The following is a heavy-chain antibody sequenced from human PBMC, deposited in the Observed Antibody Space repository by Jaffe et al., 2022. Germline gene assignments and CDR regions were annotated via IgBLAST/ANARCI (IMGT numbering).Heavy chain of an antibody. Sequence: EVQLVESGGGLVQPGGSLRLSCAASGFTFSSYSMNWVRQAPGKGLEWVSYISSSSSTIYYADSVKGRFTISRDNAKNSLYLQMNSLRAEDTAVYYCARSSYDFWSGYSPRGDYYYYMDVWGKGTTVTVSS. CDR1: GFTFSSYS. CDR3: ARSSYDFWSGYSPRGDYYYYMDV. V-gene: IGHV3-48*01. J-gene: IGHJ6*03. D-gene: IGHD3-3*01. CDR2: ISSSSSTI.